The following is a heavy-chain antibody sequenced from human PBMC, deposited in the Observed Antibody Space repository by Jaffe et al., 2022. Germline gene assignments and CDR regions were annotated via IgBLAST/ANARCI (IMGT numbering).Heavy chain of an antibody. CDR1: GYSISSGYY. Sequence: QVQLQESGPGLVKPSETLSLTCAVSGYSISSGYYWGWIRQPPGKGLEWIGSIYHSGSTYYNPSLKSRVTISVDTSKNQFSLKLSSVTAADTAVYYCARHFLTPGYCSSTSCPNNYFDYWGQGTLVTVSS. D-gene: IGHD2-2*01. V-gene: IGHV4-38-2*01. CDR3: ARHFLTPGYCSSTSCPNNYFDY. J-gene: IGHJ4*02. CDR2: IYHSGST.